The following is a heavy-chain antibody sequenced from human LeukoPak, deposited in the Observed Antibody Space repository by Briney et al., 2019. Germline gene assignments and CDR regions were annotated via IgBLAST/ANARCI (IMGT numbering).Heavy chain of an antibody. CDR3: AKDVEWEFYFDY. J-gene: IGHJ4*02. V-gene: IGHV3-23*01. D-gene: IGHD1-26*01. Sequence: PGRSLRLSCAASGFTFSSFGMHWVRQAPGKGLEWVSAISGSGGSTYYADSVKGRFTISRDNSKNTLYLQMNSLRAEDTAVYYCAKDVEWEFYFDYWGQGTLVTVSS. CDR2: ISGSGGST. CDR1: GFTFSSFG.